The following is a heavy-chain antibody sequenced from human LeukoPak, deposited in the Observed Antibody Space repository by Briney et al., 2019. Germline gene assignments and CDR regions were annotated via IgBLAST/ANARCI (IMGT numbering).Heavy chain of an antibody. CDR2: IIPMFGTA. D-gene: IGHD3-3*01. CDR1: GGTFSNYA. V-gene: IGHV1-69*06. J-gene: IGHJ4*02. Sequence: PLASVKVSCKASGGTFSNYAISWVRQAPGQGLEWMGGIIPMFGTANYAQKFQGRVTITADKSTSTAYMELSSLRSEDTAVYYCASVTIFGVVIRYYFGYWGQGTLVTVSS. CDR3: ASVTIFGVVIRYYFGY.